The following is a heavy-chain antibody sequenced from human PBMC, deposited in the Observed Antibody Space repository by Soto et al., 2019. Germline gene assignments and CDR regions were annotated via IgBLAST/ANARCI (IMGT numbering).Heavy chain of an antibody. V-gene: IGHV1-69*02. Sequence: EASVKVSCKASGGTFSSYTISWVRQAPGQGLEWMGRIIPILGIANYAQKFQGRVTITADKSTSTAYMELSSLRSEDAAVYYCARCYSSSWSRYYYYYGMDVWGQGTTVTV. D-gene: IGHD6-13*01. J-gene: IGHJ6*02. CDR2: IIPILGIA. CDR1: GGTFSSYT. CDR3: ARCYSSSWSRYYYYYGMDV.